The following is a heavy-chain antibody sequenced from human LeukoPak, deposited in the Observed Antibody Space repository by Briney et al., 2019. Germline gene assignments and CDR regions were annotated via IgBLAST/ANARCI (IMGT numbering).Heavy chain of an antibody. Sequence: GGSLRLSCAASGFTFSSYAMHWVRQAPGKGLEWVAVIWYDGSNKYYADSVKGRFTISRDNSKNTLYLQMNSLRAEDTAVYYCARAQYCSSTSCYFYYGMDVWGQGTTVTVSS. CDR2: IWYDGSNK. CDR3: ARAQYCSSTSCYFYYGMDV. CDR1: GFTFSSYA. D-gene: IGHD2-2*01. V-gene: IGHV3-33*08. J-gene: IGHJ6*02.